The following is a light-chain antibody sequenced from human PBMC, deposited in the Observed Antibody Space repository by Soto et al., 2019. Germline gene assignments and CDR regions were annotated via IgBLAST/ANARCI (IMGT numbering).Light chain of an antibody. Sequence: DIQMTQAPSSLSASVGDRVTITCRASQRISSYLNWDQQKPGKAPKIMIYAVSNLQSGVPSRFSGSGSGTDFTLTISSPQPEDFATYYCQQSYSAPRTFGQGTKVEMK. V-gene: IGKV1-39*01. CDR2: AVS. CDR1: QRISSY. CDR3: QQSYSAPRT. J-gene: IGKJ1*01.